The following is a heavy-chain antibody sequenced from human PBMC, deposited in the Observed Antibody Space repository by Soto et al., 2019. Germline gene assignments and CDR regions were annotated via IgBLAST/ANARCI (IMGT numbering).Heavy chain of an antibody. CDR3: ARGHSSGWYYFDY. V-gene: IGHV4-4*02. CDR1: GGSISSGNW. CDR2: ISHSGST. D-gene: IGHD6-19*01. J-gene: IGHJ4*02. Sequence: QVQLQESGPGLVKPSGTLSLTCAVSGGSISSGNWWSWVRQPPGNGLEWIGEISHSGSTNYNPSLESRVTISVDKSKNQFSLRLNSVTAADTAVYYCARGHSSGWYYFDYWGQGTLVTVSS.